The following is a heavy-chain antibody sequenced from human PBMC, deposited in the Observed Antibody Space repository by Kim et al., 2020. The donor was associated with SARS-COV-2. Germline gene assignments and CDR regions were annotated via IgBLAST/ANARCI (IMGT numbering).Heavy chain of an antibody. CDR3: ARVFAGEWYQLLDYYYYGMDV. CDR2: ISSSGSTI. J-gene: IGHJ6*02. V-gene: IGHV3-48*03. CDR1: GFTFSSYE. Sequence: GGSLRLSCAASGFTFSSYEMNWVRQAPGKGLEWVSYISSSGSTIYYADSVKGRFTISRDNAKNSLYLQMNSLRAEDTAVYYCARVFAGEWYQLLDYYYYGMDVWGQGTTVTVSS. D-gene: IGHD2-2*01.